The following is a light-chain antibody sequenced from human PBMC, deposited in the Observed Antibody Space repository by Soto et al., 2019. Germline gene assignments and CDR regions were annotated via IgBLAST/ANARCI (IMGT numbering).Light chain of an antibody. J-gene: IGKJ5*01. CDR3: QQYGSSPLIS. CDR2: DAY. CDR1: QSLSSSY. Sequence: EIVLTQSPGTLSLSPGERATLSCRASQSLSSSYLVWYQQKPGQAPRLLIYDAYNRATGIPPRFSGSGSGRDFTLTISGLEPEDFAVYYCQQYGSSPLISFGQGTRLE. V-gene: IGKV3-20*01.